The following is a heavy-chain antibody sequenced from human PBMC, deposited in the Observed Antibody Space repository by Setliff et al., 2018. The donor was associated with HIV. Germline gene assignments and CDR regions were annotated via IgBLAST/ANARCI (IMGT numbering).Heavy chain of an antibody. CDR3: VRSPITIFGVAIRGIDAFDI. V-gene: IGHV2-70*11. J-gene: IGHJ3*02. CDR1: GFSLSTSGMC. D-gene: IGHD3-3*01. Sequence: SGPTLVNPTQTLTLTCTFSGFSLSTSGMCVSWIRQPPGKALEWLARIDWDDDKYYSTSLKTRLTISKDTSKNQVVLTMTNVDPVDTATYYCVRSPITIFGVAIRGIDAFDIWGQGTMVTVSS. CDR2: IDWDDDK.